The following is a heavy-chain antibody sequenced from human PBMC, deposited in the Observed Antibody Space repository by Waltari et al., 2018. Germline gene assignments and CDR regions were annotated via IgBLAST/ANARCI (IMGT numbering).Heavy chain of an antibody. J-gene: IGHJ4*02. CDR1: GGTFSSYT. V-gene: IGHV1-69*02. CDR3: ARSYGDYDFDY. Sequence: QVQLVQSGAEVTKPGSSVKVSCKASGGTFSSYTISWVRQAPGQGLEWMGRIIPILGIANYAQKFQGRVTITADKSTSTAYMELSSLRSEDTAVYYCARSYGDYDFDYWGQGTLVTVSS. D-gene: IGHD4-17*01. CDR2: IIPILGIA.